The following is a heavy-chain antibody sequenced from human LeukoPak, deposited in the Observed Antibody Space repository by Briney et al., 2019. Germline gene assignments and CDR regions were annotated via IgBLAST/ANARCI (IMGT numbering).Heavy chain of an antibody. J-gene: IGHJ3*02. D-gene: IGHD3-3*01. Sequence: GGSLRLSCTASTRYFTNYWMHWVRQVPGKGLVWVSRINSDGSSTSYADSVKGRFTISRDNAKNTLYLQMNSLRAEDTAVYYCATYDFWSGFPDAFDIWGQGTMVTVSS. CDR2: INSDGSST. CDR3: ATYDFWSGFPDAFDI. V-gene: IGHV3-74*01. CDR1: TRYFTNYW.